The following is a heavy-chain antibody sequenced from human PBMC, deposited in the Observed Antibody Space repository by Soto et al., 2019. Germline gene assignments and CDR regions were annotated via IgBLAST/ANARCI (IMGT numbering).Heavy chain of an antibody. V-gene: IGHV1-46*03. CDR3: ARGGHVVVVTAAFDY. J-gene: IGHJ4*02. CDR2: INPSGGHT. D-gene: IGHD2-21*02. Sequence: QVQLMQSGAEVKKPGASVKVSCKASGHTFSNYYIHWVRQAPGQGLEWMGTINPSGGHTTYAQKFLGRVTMTRDTSTSTLYMELTSLRSEDTAVYYCARGGHVVVVTAAFDYWGQGTLVTVSS. CDR1: GHTFSNYY.